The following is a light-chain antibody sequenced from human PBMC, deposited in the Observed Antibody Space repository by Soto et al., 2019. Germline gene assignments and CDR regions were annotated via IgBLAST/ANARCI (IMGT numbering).Light chain of an antibody. Sequence: EIVMTQSPLSLPVTPGEPASISCRSSQSLLHSNGYDSLDWYLQKPGQSPQLLIYLGSNRASGAPARFSGGGSGTDFTLKISRVEADDVGVYYCMQALQSPPTFGQGTKVEIK. CDR2: LGS. CDR1: QSLLHSNGYDS. V-gene: IGKV2-28*01. CDR3: MQALQSPPT. J-gene: IGKJ1*01.